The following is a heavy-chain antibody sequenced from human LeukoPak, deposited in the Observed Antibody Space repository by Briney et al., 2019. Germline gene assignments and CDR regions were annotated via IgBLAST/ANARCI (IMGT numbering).Heavy chain of an antibody. CDR1: GFTFSSYA. V-gene: IGHV3-30-3*01. D-gene: IGHD1-26*01. J-gene: IGHJ3*02. CDR3: AGARGTYSHDAFDI. Sequence: GGSLRLSCVASGFTFSSYAMHWVRQAPGKGLEWVAVISYDGSNKYHADSVKGRFTISRDNSKNTLYLQMNSLRAEDTAVYYCAGARGTYSHDAFDIWGQGTMVTVSS. CDR2: ISYDGSNK.